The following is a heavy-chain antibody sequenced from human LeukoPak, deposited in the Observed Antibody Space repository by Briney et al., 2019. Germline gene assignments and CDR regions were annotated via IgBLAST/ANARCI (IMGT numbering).Heavy chain of an antibody. CDR2: IYNSGAKI. J-gene: IGHJ4*02. CDR1: GLTLSTYS. Sequence: GGSLRLSCAVSGLTLSTYSMTWVRQGPGKGLEWVSSIYNSGAKIFYADSVKGRFTISRDNSKNMLYLQMNSLRVEDTAVYYCAKDVAPDSGWDLDYWGQGTLVTVSS. CDR3: AKDVAPDSGWDLDY. V-gene: IGHV3-23*01. D-gene: IGHD6-19*01.